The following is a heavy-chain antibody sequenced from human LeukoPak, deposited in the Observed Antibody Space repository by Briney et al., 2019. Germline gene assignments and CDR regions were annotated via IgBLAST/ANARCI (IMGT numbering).Heavy chain of an antibody. CDR1: GGTFTSYA. CDR2: IIPILGIA. J-gene: IGHJ4*02. Sequence: ASVKVSCKASGGTFTSYAISWVRQAPGQGGEGMGRIIPILGIANYAQKLQGRVTITADKSTSTAYMELSSLRSEDTAVYYCARLCSSTSCRDYWGQGTLVTVSS. V-gene: IGHV1-69*04. D-gene: IGHD2-2*01. CDR3: ARLCSSTSCRDY.